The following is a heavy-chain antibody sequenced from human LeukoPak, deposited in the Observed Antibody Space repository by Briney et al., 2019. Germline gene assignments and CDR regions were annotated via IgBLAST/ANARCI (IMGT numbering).Heavy chain of an antibody. Sequence: GGSLRLSCAASGFTFSSYAMHWVRQAPGKGLEWVAVISYDGSNKYYADSVKGRFTISRDNSKNTLYLQMNSLRAEDTALYYCARANNWNYPYYFDSWGQGTLVIVSS. CDR1: GFTFSSYA. D-gene: IGHD1-7*01. J-gene: IGHJ4*02. V-gene: IGHV3-30-3*01. CDR2: ISYDGSNK. CDR3: ARANNWNYPYYFDS.